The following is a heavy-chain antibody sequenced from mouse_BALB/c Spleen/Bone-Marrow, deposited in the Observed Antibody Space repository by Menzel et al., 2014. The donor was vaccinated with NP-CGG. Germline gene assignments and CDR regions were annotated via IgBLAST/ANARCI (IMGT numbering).Heavy chain of an antibody. CDR1: GYTFSNYW. J-gene: IGHJ2*01. CDR2: ILPGSGTA. Sequence: VQLQQSGAELMKPGASVKISCKATGYTFSNYWIDWVKQRPGHGLEWIGEILPGSGTANYNEKFKGKATFTADTSSNTAYMQLSSLTSEDSALYYCARASVVPYYFDFWGQGTTLTVYS. D-gene: IGHD1-1*01. V-gene: IGHV1-9*01. CDR3: ARASVVPYYFDF.